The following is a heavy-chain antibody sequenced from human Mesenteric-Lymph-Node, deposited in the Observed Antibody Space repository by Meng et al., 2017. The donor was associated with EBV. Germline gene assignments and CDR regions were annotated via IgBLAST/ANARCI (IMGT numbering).Heavy chain of an antibody. Sequence: EVQLVQAGDEVKKPGSTVKLSCKVSGYTFTDYYVHWMQQAPGKGLEWMGLVDPEDDETIYAERFQGRVTITADPSTDTAYMELSSLRSDDTAVYYCATTILARFRYFDYWGRGTLVTVSS. CDR3: ATTILARFRYFDY. J-gene: IGHJ4*02. CDR2: VDPEDDET. D-gene: IGHD2-21*01. CDR1: GYTFTDYY. V-gene: IGHV1-69-2*01.